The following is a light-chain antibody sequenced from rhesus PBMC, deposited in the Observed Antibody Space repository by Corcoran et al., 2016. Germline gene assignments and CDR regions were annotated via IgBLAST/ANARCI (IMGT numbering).Light chain of an antibody. CDR3: CSYTGSFTFYM. J-gene: IGLJ1*01. CDR1: SSDIGGYNF. V-gene: IGLV2-32*01. Sequence: QAALTQPRSVSGSPGQSVTISCTGTSSDIGGYNFVSWYQKHPGTAPKLLIYAVTKRPSGVSDRFSASKSGNTASLTISGLQAQDEADYHCCSYTGSFTFYMFGTGTRLTVL. CDR2: AVT.